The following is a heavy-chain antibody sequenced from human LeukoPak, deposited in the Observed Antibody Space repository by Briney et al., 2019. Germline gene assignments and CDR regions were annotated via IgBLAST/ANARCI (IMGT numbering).Heavy chain of an antibody. Sequence: ASVKVSCKASGYTFTDYYMHWVRQAPGQGLEWTGWINPNTGGTSYAQKFQGTVTMTRDTSISTAYMELSSLKSDDTAVYYCARGRRQGVSTSQLDGHWGQGTLVTDSS. J-gene: IGHJ4*02. CDR2: INPNTGGT. CDR3: ARGRRQGVSTSQLDGH. D-gene: IGHD2-2*01. V-gene: IGHV1-2*02. CDR1: GYTFTDYY.